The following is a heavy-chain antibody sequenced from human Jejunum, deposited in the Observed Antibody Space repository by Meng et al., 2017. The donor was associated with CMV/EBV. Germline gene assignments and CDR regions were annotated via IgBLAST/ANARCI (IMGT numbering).Heavy chain of an antibody. V-gene: IGHV3-66*02. D-gene: IGHD2-8*01. CDR2: IYTGGST. CDR1: GLTVSSNY. CDR3: ARGRLTGYFDY. J-gene: IGHJ4*02. Sequence: WSASGLTVSSNYMSWVRQAPGKGLEWVSIIYTGGSTYYADSVKGRFTISRDNSKNTLYLQMNSLRAEDTAVYYCARGRLTGYFDYWGQGTLVTVSS.